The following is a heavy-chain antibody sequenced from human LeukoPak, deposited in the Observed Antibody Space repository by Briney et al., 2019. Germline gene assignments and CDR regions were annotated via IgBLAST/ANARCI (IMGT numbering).Heavy chain of an antibody. CDR3: ARQEILGVAAGVGMDV. CDR2: INPNSGGT. J-gene: IGHJ6*02. CDR1: GYTLTGYY. V-gene: IGHV1-2*02. D-gene: IGHD3-3*01. Sequence: SSVKLSCTASGYTLTGYYMHWVRQAPGQGLEWMGWINPNSGGTNYAQKFQGRVTMTRDTSISTAYMELSRLRSDDTAVYHCARQEILGVAAGVGMDVWGQGTTVTVSS.